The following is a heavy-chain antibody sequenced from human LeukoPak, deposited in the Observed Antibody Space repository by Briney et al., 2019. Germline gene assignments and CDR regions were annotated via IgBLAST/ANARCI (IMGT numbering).Heavy chain of an antibody. J-gene: IGHJ4*02. CDR3: TRVASGTYYFDY. D-gene: IGHD1-26*01. CDR2: INNDGSVT. V-gene: IGHV3-74*01. Sequence: QPGRSLRLSCPASGFTFSSAWMHWVRQAPGEGPVWVSRINNDGSVTNYADSVKGRFTLSRDNAKNKLYLQMDGMRAEDTAVYYCTRVASGTYYFDYWGQGTLVTVSS. CDR1: GFTFSSAW.